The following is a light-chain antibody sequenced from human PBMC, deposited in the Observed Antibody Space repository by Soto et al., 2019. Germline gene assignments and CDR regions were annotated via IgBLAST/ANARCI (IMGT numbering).Light chain of an antibody. CDR1: QSVSNNY. V-gene: IGKV3-11*01. CDR3: QQLSNLLPWP. Sequence: GLTQTPGTLSLSPAERATLSCRASQSVSNNYLAWYQQNPGQAPRLLIYGASNRATGIPARFSGSGSGTDFTLTISSLEPEDFAVYYCQQLSNLLPWPSGQGTKVDIK. CDR2: GAS. J-gene: IGKJ1*01.